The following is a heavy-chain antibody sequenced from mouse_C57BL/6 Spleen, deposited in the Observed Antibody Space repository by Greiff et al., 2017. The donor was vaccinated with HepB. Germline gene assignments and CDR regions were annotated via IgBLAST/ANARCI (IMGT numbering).Heavy chain of an antibody. J-gene: IGHJ3*01. D-gene: IGHD2-5*01. CDR1: GFTFSSYT. V-gene: IGHV5-9*01. Sequence: EVKLVESGGGLVKPGGSLKLSCAASGFTFSSYTMSWVRQTPEKRLEWVATISGGGGNTYYPDSVKGRFTISRDNAKNTLYLQMSSLRSEDTALYYCATCYSNYVWFAYWGQGTLVTVSA. CDR2: ISGGGGNT. CDR3: ATCYSNYVWFAY.